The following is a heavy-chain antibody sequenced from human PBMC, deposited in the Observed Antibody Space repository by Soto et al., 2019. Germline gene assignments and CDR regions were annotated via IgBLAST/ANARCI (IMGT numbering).Heavy chain of an antibody. V-gene: IGHV3-30*18. D-gene: IGHD3-16*01. CDR3: AKEGGFVLPRGRGSDY. Sequence: QVQLVESGGGVVQPGRSLRLSCVASGFTFSNYGMHWVRQAPGKGLEWVAVISYDGSSQHYADSVKGRFTISRDNSKNTLYVQMESVRAEYSAVYYCAKEGGFVLPRGRGSDYWGQGTLVTVSS. CDR2: ISYDGSSQ. J-gene: IGHJ4*02. CDR1: GFTFSNYG.